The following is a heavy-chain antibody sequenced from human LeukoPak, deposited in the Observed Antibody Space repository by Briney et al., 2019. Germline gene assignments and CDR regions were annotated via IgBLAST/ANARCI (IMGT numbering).Heavy chain of an antibody. CDR3: AKDIGLSGSTSLGYMDV. CDR1: GFTFDDYA. D-gene: IGHD2-2*01. Sequence: PGGSLRLSCAASGFTFDDYAMHWVRQAPGKGLEWVSLISWDGGSTYYADSVKGRFTISRDNSKNSLYLQMNSLRAEDTALYYCAKDIGLSGSTSLGYMDVWGKGTTVTVSS. CDR2: ISWDGGST. J-gene: IGHJ6*03. V-gene: IGHV3-43D*03.